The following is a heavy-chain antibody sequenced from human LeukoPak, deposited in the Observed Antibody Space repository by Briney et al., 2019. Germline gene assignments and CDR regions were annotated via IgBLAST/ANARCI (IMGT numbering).Heavy chain of an antibody. D-gene: IGHD4-11*01. CDR1: GYTFTGYY. Sequence: ASVKVSCKASGYTFTGYYMHWVRQAPGQGLEWMGWINPNSGGTNYAQKFQGRVTMTRDTSISTAYMELSRLRSDDTAVYYCARDLMTTVTTRGSPKHGYWGQGTLVTVSS. J-gene: IGHJ4*02. V-gene: IGHV1-2*02. CDR3: ARDLMTTVTTRGSPKHGY. CDR2: INPNSGGT.